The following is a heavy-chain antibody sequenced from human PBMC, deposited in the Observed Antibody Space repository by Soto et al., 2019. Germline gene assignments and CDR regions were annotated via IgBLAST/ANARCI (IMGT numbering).Heavy chain of an antibody. CDR2: ISGSGGST. V-gene: IGHV3-23*01. CDR1: GFTFSSYA. CDR3: AKARGYCSGGSCYHGGYFQH. Sequence: GGSLRLSCAASGFTFSSYAMSWVRQAPGKGLEWVSAISGSGGSTYYADSVKGRFTISRDNSKNTLYLQMNSLRAEDTAVYYCAKARGYCSGGSCYHGGYFQHWGQGTLVTVSS. D-gene: IGHD2-15*01. J-gene: IGHJ1*01.